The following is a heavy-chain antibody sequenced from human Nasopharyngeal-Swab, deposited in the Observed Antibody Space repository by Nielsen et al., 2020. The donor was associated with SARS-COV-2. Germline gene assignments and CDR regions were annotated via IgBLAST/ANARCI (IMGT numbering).Heavy chain of an antibody. CDR1: GFTFDDYA. Sequence: SLKISCAASGFTFDDYAMHWVRQAPGKGLEWVSGISWNSGSIGYADSVKSRFTISRDNAKNSLYLQMNSLRAEDTAVYYCARDRYYGTTVLDAFDIWGQGTMVTVSS. V-gene: IGHV3-9*01. CDR2: ISWNSGSI. CDR3: ARDRYYGTTVLDAFDI. J-gene: IGHJ3*02. D-gene: IGHD4-17*01.